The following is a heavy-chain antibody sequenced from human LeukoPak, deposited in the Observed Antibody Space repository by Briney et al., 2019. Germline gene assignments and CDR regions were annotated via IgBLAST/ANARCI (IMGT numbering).Heavy chain of an antibody. D-gene: IGHD3-10*01. J-gene: IGHJ4*02. Sequence: SVRVSCKASGGTFSSYAISWVRQAPGQGLEWMGGIIPIFGTANYAQKFQGRVTITADEPTSTAYMELSSLRSEDTAVYYCARSGGYYYGSGSYSTFDYWGQGTLVTVSS. V-gene: IGHV1-69*13. CDR3: ARSGGYYYGSGSYSTFDY. CDR2: IIPIFGTA. CDR1: GGTFSSYA.